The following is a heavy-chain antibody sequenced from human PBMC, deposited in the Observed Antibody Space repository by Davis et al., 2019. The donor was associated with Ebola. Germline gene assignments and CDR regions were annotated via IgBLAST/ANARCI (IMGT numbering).Heavy chain of an antibody. V-gene: IGHV3-49*03. J-gene: IGHJ6*03. Sequence: GESLKISCTASGFTFGDYAMSWFRQAPGKGLEWVGFIRSKAYGGTTEYAASVKGRFTISRHDSKSIAYLQMNSLKTEDTAVYYCTRVWEWLNYYYYYMDVWGKGTTVTVSS. D-gene: IGHD3-3*01. CDR2: IRSKAYGGTT. CDR3: TRVWEWLNYYYYYMDV. CDR1: GFTFGDYA.